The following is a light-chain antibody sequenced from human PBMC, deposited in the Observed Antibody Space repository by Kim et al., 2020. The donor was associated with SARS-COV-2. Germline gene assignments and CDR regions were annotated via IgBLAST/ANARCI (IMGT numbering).Light chain of an antibody. V-gene: IGKV3-20*01. CDR1: QSVSNNY. CDR2: GAS. Sequence: SPGERATLSCRASQSVSNNYLSWYQQKPGQAPRLLIYGASSRTTGIPDRFSGSGSGTDFTLTISRLEPEDYAVYYCQQYSSSPRTFGQGTKVDIK. CDR3: QQYSSSPRT. J-gene: IGKJ2*01.